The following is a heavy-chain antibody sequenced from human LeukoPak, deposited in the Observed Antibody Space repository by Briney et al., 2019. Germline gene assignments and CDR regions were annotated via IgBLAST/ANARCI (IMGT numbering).Heavy chain of an antibody. CDR1: GGSISSGGYY. D-gene: IGHD3-22*01. Sequence: PSQTLSLTCTVSGGSISSGGYYWSWIRQPPGKGLEWIGSVYHSGETYYNPSLNSRVTISVDTSKNQFSLKLSSVTAADTAVYYCARGKRGYYDSSGGAFDIWGQGTMVTVSS. CDR2: VYHSGET. CDR3: ARGKRGYYDSSGGAFDI. V-gene: IGHV4-30-2*01. J-gene: IGHJ3*02.